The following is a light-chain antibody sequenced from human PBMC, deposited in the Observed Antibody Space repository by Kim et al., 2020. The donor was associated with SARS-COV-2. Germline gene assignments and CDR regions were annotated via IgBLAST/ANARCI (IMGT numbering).Light chain of an antibody. Sequence: GQSVTISCTGTSSDVGHYNYVSWYQQHPGKAPKFMIYDGSKRPSGVPDRFSGSKSGNTASLTISGLQAEDEADYYCCSYAGSYTVVFGGGTQLTVL. CDR3: CSYAGSYTVV. J-gene: IGLJ2*01. CDR1: SSDVGHYNY. CDR2: DGS. V-gene: IGLV2-11*01.